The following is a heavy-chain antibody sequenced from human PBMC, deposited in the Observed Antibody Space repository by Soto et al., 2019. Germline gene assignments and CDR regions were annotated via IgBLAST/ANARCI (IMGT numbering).Heavy chain of an antibody. CDR3: ARLGGYFQALDS. CDR2: IYFAGTT. D-gene: IGHD3-22*01. CDR1: GGSITPYY. Sequence: QVQLQESGPGLVKPSETLSLSCTVSGGSITPYYWSWIRQPPGKGLEWIGYIYFAGTTTYNPSLKSRVTISVDTSENQFSLKLTSLTAADTAVYYCARLGGYFQALDSWGQGTLVTVSS. J-gene: IGHJ4*02. V-gene: IGHV4-59*08.